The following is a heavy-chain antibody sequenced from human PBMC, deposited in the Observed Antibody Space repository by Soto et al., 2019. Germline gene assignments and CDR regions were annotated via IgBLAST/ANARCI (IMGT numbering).Heavy chain of an antibody. CDR3: AKETVVVVAATRSYYFDY. CDR1: GFTFSSYA. D-gene: IGHD2-15*01. V-gene: IGHV3-23*01. J-gene: IGHJ4*02. CDR2: ISGSGGST. Sequence: GSLRLSCAASGFTFSSYAMSWVRQAPGKGLEWVSAISGSGGSTYYADSVKGRFTISRDNSKNTLYLQMNSLRAEDTAVYYCAKETVVVVAATRSYYFDYWGQGTLVTVYS.